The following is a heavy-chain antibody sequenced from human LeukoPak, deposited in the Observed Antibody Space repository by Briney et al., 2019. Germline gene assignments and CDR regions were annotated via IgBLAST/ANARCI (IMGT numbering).Heavy chain of an antibody. V-gene: IGHV3-23*01. J-gene: IGHJ5*02. CDR1: GFTFNNYA. D-gene: IGHD3-22*01. Sequence: HPGGSLRLSCAASGFTFNNYAMSWVRQAPGRGLEWVSAISGSGGSTYYADSVKGRFTISRDNSKNTLYLQMNSLRAEDTAVYYCAKAGSYYDSSGYYKRNWFDPWGQGTLVTVSS. CDR3: AKAGSYYDSSGYYKRNWFDP. CDR2: ISGSGGST.